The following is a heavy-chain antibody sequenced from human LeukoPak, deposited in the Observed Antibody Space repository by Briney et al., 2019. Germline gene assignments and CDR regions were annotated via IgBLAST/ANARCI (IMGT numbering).Heavy chain of an antibody. CDR3: ARQLYSSATV. CDR2: IYHSWST. CDR1: GDSISSSNYF. Sequence: SETLSLTCTVSGDSISSSNYFWGWNRQPPGKGLEWVGNIYHSWSTFYNPSLKSRVTISADTSKNQFSLKLTFVTVADTAVYYCARQLYSSATVWGQGTTVIVSS. V-gene: IGHV4-39*01. D-gene: IGHD6-25*01. J-gene: IGHJ6*02.